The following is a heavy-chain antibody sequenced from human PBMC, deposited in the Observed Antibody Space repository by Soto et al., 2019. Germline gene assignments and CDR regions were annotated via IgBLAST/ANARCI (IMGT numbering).Heavy chain of an antibody. D-gene: IGHD6-19*01. CDR2: ISWNSGSI. Sequence: PGGSLRLSCAASGFTFDDYAMHRVRQAPGKGLEWVSGISWNSGSIGYADSVKGRFTISRDNAKNSLYLQMNSLRAEDTALYYCAKCPYSSGWHYFDYWGQGTLVPVSS. CDR1: GFTFDDYA. J-gene: IGHJ4*02. V-gene: IGHV3-9*01. CDR3: AKCPYSSGWHYFDY.